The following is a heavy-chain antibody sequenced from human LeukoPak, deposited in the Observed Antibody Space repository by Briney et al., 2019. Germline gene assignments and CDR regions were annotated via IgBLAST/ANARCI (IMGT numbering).Heavy chain of an antibody. CDR2: IGISSGPL. V-gene: IGHV3-48*04. D-gene: IGHD3-10*01. CDR3: ARAKGYTSSYSFDY. Sequence: PGGSLRLSCAASGFTFNHYAMNWVRQTPGGRLEWVSFIGISSGPLLYADSVKGRFTISRDNAKASVYLQMNRLRAEDTAVYYCARAKGYTSSYSFDYWGQGILVTVSS. CDR1: GFTFNHYA. J-gene: IGHJ4*02.